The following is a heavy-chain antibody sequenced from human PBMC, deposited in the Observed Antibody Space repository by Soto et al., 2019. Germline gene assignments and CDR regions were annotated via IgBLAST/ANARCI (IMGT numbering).Heavy chain of an antibody. D-gene: IGHD6-13*01. J-gene: IGHJ4*02. CDR1: GGSISSGGYY. CDR3: PREGIAAAGTIDY. Sequence: PSETLSLTCTVSGGSISSGGYYWSWIRQHPGKGLEWIGYIYYSGSTYYNPSLKSRVTISVDTSKNQFSLKLSSVTAADTAVYYCPREGIAAAGTIDYWGQGTLVTVSS. CDR2: IYYSGST. V-gene: IGHV4-31*03.